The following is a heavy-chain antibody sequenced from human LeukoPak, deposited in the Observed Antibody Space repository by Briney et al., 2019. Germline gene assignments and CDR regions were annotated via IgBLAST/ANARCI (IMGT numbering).Heavy chain of an antibody. CDR2: ISGSGGGT. Sequence: PGGSLRLSCAASGFTFSSYAMSWVRQAPGKGLEWVSAISGSGGGTYYADSVKGRFTISRDNSKNTLYLQMNSRRAEDTAVYYCAKVGDYYDSSGYYLSQAFFDYWGQGTLVTVSS. J-gene: IGHJ4*02. V-gene: IGHV3-23*01. CDR1: GFTFSSYA. CDR3: AKVGDYYDSSGYYLSQAFFDY. D-gene: IGHD3-22*01.